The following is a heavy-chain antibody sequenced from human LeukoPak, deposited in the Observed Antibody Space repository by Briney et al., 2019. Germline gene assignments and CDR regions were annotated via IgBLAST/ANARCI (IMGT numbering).Heavy chain of an antibody. J-gene: IGHJ4*02. Sequence: TLFLTCTVSGGSISSGGYYWSWIRQHPGKGLEWIGYIYYSGSTYYNPSLKSRVTISVDTSKNQFSLKLSSVTAADTAVYYCARSPYVWGSYRYTGFFDYWGQGTLVTVSS. V-gene: IGHV4-31*03. CDR2: IYYSGST. CDR3: ARSPYVWGSYRYTGFFDY. D-gene: IGHD3-16*02. CDR1: GGSISSGGYY.